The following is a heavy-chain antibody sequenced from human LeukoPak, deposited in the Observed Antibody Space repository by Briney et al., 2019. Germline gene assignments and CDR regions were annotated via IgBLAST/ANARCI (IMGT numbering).Heavy chain of an antibody. Sequence: GRSLRLSCAASGFTFSSYAMHWVRQAPGKGLEWVAVISYDGSNKYYADSVKGRFTISRDNSKNTLYLQMNSLRAEDTAVYYCAKDQEDYDFWSGYSFGYWGQGTLVTVSS. J-gene: IGHJ4*02. CDR2: ISYDGSNK. V-gene: IGHV3-30*04. D-gene: IGHD3-3*01. CDR1: GFTFSSYA. CDR3: AKDQEDYDFWSGYSFGY.